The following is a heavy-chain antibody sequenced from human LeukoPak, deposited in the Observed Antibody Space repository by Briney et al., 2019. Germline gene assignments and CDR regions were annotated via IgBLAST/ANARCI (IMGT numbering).Heavy chain of an antibody. CDR3: ARSIVVVPAALGDL. CDR2: IIPILGIA. V-gene: IGHV1-69*04. D-gene: IGHD2-2*01. Sequence: ASVKVSCKASGGTFSSYAISWVRQAPGQGLEWMGRIIPILGIANYAQRFQGRVTITADKSTSTAYMELSSLRSEDTAVYYCARSIVVVPAALGDLWSRGTLVTVSS. CDR1: GGTFSSYA. J-gene: IGHJ2*01.